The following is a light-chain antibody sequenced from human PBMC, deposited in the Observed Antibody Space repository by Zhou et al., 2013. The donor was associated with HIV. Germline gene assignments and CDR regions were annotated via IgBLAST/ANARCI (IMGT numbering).Light chain of an antibody. J-gene: IGKJ2*01. CDR3: QVFDSSLVT. CDR2: DAS. Sequence: EIVLTQSPATLSLSPGERATLSCRASQNIYASLAWYQQRRGQAPRLLIYDASNRATGIPARFSGSGSGTDFTLTINNLEPEDFAVYYCQVFDSSLVTFGQGTKLEIK. CDR1: QNIYAS. V-gene: IGKV3-11*01.